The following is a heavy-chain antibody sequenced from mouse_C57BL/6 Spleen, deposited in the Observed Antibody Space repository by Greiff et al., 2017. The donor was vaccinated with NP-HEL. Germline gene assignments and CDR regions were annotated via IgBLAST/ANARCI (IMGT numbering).Heavy chain of an antibody. Sequence: EVQVVESGPELVKPGASVKIPCKASGYTFTDYNMDWVKQSHGKSLEWIGDITPTNGGTIYNQKFKGKATLTVDKSSSTAYMELRRLTSEDTAVYYCATRGGNGLAYWGQGTLVTVSA. CDR3: ATRGGNGLAY. CDR2: ITPTNGGT. CDR1: GYTFTDYN. V-gene: IGHV1-18*01. D-gene: IGHD2-1*01. J-gene: IGHJ3*01.